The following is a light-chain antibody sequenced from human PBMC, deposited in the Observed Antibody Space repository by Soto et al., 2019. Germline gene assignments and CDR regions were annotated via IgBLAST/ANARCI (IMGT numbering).Light chain of an antibody. CDR1: HTISSSY. Sequence: EIVWTQSPGTLSLSPGERATLSCRASHTISSSYLAWYQQKPGQAPRLLMYGISRRATGIPDRFSGSGSGTDFHITITRLEPADFAVYYCQQYVTSSPRTFGQGTKVEIK. CDR3: QQYVTSSPRT. J-gene: IGKJ1*01. CDR2: GIS. V-gene: IGKV3-20*01.